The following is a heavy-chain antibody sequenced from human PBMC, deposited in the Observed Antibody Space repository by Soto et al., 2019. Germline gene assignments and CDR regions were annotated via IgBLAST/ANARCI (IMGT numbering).Heavy chain of an antibody. Sequence: QVQLQESGPGLVRPSETLSLTCTVSGGSLSGYYWSWIRQAPGKGLEWIGYIYYSGHTNYKPSLKSRLTISLDTSREQFSLRLKSVTVADTGVYFCVRHGGVATFDFWGEGKLVIVSS. CDR1: GGSLSGYY. J-gene: IGHJ4*02. D-gene: IGHD3-16*01. CDR2: IYYSGHT. V-gene: IGHV4-59*08. CDR3: VRHGGVATFDF.